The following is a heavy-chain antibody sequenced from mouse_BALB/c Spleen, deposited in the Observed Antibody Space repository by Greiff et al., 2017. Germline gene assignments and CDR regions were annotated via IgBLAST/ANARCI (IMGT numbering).Heavy chain of an antibody. CDR3: ARGYYGSSYYAMDY. D-gene: IGHD1-1*01. CDR1: GFNIKDTY. CDR2: IDPANGNT. Sequence: EVQVVESGAELVKPGASVKLSCTASGFNIKDTYMHWVKQRPEQGLEWIGRIDPANGNTKYDPKFQGKATITADTSSNTAYLQLSSLTSEDTAVYYCARGYYGSSYYAMDYWGQGTSVTVSS. J-gene: IGHJ4*01. V-gene: IGHV14-3*02.